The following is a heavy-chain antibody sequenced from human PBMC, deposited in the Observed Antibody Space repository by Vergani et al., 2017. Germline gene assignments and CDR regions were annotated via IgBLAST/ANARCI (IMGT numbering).Heavy chain of an antibody. D-gene: IGHD6-19*01. V-gene: IGHV3-23*01. J-gene: IGHJ6*02. CDR1: GFPFSSYA. CDR2: IIGSGGST. CDR3: AKDGGRQSGWYGNNYYYYGMDV. Sequence: EVQLLESGGGLVQPGGSLRLSCAASGFPFSSYAMSWVRQAPGKGLEWVSAIIGSGGSTYYAASVKGRFPISRDNSTNTLYRQMNSLRAQATAVYYCAKDGGRQSGWYGNNYYYYGMDVWGQGTTVTVSS.